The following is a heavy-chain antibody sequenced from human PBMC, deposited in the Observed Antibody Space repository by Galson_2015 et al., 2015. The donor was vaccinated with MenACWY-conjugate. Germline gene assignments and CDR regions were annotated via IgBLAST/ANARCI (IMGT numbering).Heavy chain of an antibody. V-gene: IGHV3-7*03. CDR3: ARGDYGVYYDSSGYYYDAEYFHH. J-gene: IGHJ1*01. Sequence: SLRLSCAASGFTFSSYWMSWVRQAPGKGLEWVANIKQDGSEKYYVDSVKGRFTISRDNAKNSLYLQMNSLRAEDTAVYYCARGDYGVYYDSSGYYYDAEYFHHWGQGTLVTVSS. CDR2: IKQDGSEK. CDR1: GFTFSSYW. D-gene: IGHD3-22*01.